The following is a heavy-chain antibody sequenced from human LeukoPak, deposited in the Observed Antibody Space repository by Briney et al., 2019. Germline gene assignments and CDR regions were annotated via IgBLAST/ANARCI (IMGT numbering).Heavy chain of an antibody. D-gene: IGHD1-26*01. CDR3: TRGSLSGSSRDY. Sequence: ASVRVSCKASGYTFTGYDIDWVRQATGQGLEWMGWMNPNTGDTGYAQKFQGRVTMTRNSSIDTAYMELSGLRSEDTAVYYCTRGSLSGSSRDYWGQGTLLTVSS. CDR1: GYTFTGYD. CDR2: MNPNTGDT. J-gene: IGHJ4*02. V-gene: IGHV1-8*01.